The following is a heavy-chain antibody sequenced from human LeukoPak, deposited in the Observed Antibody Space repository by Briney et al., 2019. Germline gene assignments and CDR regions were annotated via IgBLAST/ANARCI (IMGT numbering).Heavy chain of an antibody. Sequence: SETLSLTCTVSGGSISSGNYYWSWIRQPAGKGLEWIGRIYTSGSTNYNPSLKSRVTISVDMSKNQFSLKLSSVAAADTAVYYCARDYGDYDFDYWGQGTLVTVSS. J-gene: IGHJ4*02. V-gene: IGHV4-61*02. D-gene: IGHD4-17*01. CDR1: GGSISSGNYY. CDR2: IYTSGST. CDR3: ARDYGDYDFDY.